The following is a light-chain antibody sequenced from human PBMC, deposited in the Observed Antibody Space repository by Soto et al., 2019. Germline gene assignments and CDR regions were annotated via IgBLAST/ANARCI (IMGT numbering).Light chain of an antibody. CDR3: QQFGGTTFT. J-gene: IGKJ5*01. CDR2: GAS. Sequence: EIVLTQSPGTLSLSPGQGATLSCRASQSVSSSYIAWYQQRPGQTPSLLIYGASTSATGIPDRFSGSGSGTHLTLTISRLEPGDFAVYYGQQFGGTTFTCGQGRRLEIK. V-gene: IGKV3-20*01. CDR1: QSVSSSY.